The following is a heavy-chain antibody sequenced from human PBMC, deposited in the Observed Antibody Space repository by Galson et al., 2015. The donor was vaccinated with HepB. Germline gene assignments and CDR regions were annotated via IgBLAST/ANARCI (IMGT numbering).Heavy chain of an antibody. CDR3: ARDCSSTSCYSDAFDI. CDR2: ISSSSTYM. V-gene: IGHV3-21*01. D-gene: IGHD2-2*01. CDR1: GFTFTGYS. Sequence: LRLSYAASGFTFTGYSMNWVRQAPGRGLEWVSSISSSSTYMYYADSVKGRFTISRDNAKNSLYLQMNSLRAEDTAVYYCARDCSSTSCYSDAFDIWGQGTMVTVSS. J-gene: IGHJ3*02.